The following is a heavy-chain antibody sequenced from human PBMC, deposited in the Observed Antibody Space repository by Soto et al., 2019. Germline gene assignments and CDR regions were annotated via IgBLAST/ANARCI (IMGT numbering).Heavy chain of an antibody. CDR2: IYHSGST. V-gene: IGHV4-38-2*01. Sequence: SSTXSLTCAVSIYSISIDDHFCCIRQPPGKGLEWIGSIYHSGSTHYNPSLKSRVAISVDTSKKQFSLKLTSVTAADTAVYYCARNRDYYRSDYEYYRLEVWGQGTLV. CDR3: ARNRDYYRSDYEYYRLEV. D-gene: IGHD3-22*01. J-gene: IGHJ4*02. CDR1: IYSISIDDH.